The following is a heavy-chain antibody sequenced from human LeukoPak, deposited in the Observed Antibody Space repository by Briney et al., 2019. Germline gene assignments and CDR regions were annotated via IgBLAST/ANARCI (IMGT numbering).Heavy chain of an antibody. Sequence: SVKVSCKASGGTFSSYAISWVRQAPGQGLEWMGRIIPIFGTANYAQKFQGRVTITTDESTSTAYMELSSLRSEDTAVYYCARGPKGIAALIYYYYMDVWGKGTTVTVSS. CDR3: ARGPKGIAALIYYYYMDV. CDR2: IIPIFGTA. D-gene: IGHD6-13*01. J-gene: IGHJ6*03. V-gene: IGHV1-69*05. CDR1: GGTFSSYA.